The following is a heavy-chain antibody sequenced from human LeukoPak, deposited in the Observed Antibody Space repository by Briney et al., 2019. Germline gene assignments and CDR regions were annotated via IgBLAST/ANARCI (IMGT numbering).Heavy chain of an antibody. V-gene: IGHV1-2*02. D-gene: IGHD3-22*01. J-gene: IGHJ4*02. CDR1: GYSFTGYF. Sequence: ASVKVSCKASGYSFTGYFIHWVRQAPGQGLEWMGCIDPNSGDTKYAQKFQGRVSMPKDTSTRTAYMELSRLRSDDTAVYFCARSGSTGYSLDYWGQGTLVTVSS. CDR2: IDPNSGDT. CDR3: ARSGSTGYSLDY.